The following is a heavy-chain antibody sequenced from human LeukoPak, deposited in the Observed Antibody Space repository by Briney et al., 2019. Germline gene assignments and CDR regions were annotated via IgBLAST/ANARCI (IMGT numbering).Heavy chain of an antibody. CDR2: ISYDGSNK. CDR3: AKDLESVYSLDAFDI. CDR1: GFTFSSYG. V-gene: IGHV3-30*18. Sequence: PGGSLRLSCAASGFTFSSYGMHWVRQAPGKGLEWVAVISYDGSNKYYADSVKSRFTISRDKSKNTLYLQMNSLRAEDTAVYYCAKDLESVYSLDAFDIWGQGTMVTVSS. D-gene: IGHD1-26*01. J-gene: IGHJ3*02.